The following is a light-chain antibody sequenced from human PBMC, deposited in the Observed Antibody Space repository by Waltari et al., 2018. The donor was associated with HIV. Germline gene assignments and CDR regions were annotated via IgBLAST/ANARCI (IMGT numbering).Light chain of an antibody. J-gene: IGLJ2*01. Sequence: SVLTHPPSVSAAPGQKVTISCSGRSSTIGNNYVSCYQQLPGTAPKLLIYDNNKRPSGIPDRVSGSKAGTSATLGITGLQTGDEADYYCGTWDSSLSAVVFGGGTKLTVL. CDR3: GTWDSSLSAVV. CDR2: DNN. CDR1: SSTIGNNY. V-gene: IGLV1-51*01.